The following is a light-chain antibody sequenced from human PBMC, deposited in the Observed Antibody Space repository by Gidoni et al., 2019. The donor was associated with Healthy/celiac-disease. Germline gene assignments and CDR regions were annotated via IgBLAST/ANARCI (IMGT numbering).Light chain of an antibody. CDR2: AAS. J-gene: IGKJ3*01. V-gene: IGKV1-39*01. Sequence: DIHITQSQSSLSASVGDRVTITCRASQSISSYLNWYQQKPGKALKLLIYAASSLQSGVPSRFSGSGSGTDFTLTISSLQPEDFATYYCQQSYSTPFTFGPGTKVDIK. CDR1: QSISSY. CDR3: QQSYSTPFT.